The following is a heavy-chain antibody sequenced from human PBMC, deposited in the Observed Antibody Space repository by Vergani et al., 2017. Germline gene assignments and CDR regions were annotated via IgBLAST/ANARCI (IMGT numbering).Heavy chain of an antibody. J-gene: IGHJ4*02. CDR2: IDWDDDK. CDR3: ARRAGYCSGGSCSPYFDY. Sequence: QVTLKESGPALVKHTQTLTLTCTFSGFSLSTSGMRVSWIRQPPGKALEWLARIDWDDDKFYSTSLKTRLTISKDTSKNQVVLTMTNMDPVDTATYYCARRAGYCSGGSCSPYFDYWGQGTLVTVSS. V-gene: IGHV2-70*04. CDR1: GFSLSTSGMR. D-gene: IGHD2-15*01.